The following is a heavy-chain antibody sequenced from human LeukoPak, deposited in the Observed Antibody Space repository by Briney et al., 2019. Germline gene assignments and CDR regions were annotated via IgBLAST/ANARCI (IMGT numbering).Heavy chain of an antibody. CDR2: ISSSSSTI. J-gene: IGHJ4*02. Sequence: PGGSLRLSCAAFGFSFSTYSMHWVRQAPEKGLEWVTYISSSSSTINYADSVKGRFTISRDNAKNSLYLQMNSLRAEDTAVYYCVRGNPYNWSYWGQGTLVTVSS. D-gene: IGHD1-1*01. CDR3: VRGNPYNWSY. CDR1: GFSFSTYS. V-gene: IGHV3-48*04.